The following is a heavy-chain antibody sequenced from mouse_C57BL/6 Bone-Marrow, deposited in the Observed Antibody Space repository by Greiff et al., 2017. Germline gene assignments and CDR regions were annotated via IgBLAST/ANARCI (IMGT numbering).Heavy chain of an antibody. D-gene: IGHD1-1*01. CDR3: ARDRLLRYLYAMDY. Sequence: EVQLVESGGGLVKPGGSLKLSCAASGFTFSSYAMSWVRQTPEKRLEWVATISDGGSYTYYPENVKGRFTISRDNAKNNLYLQMSHLKSEDTAMYYCARDRLLRYLYAMDYWGQGTSVTVSS. CDR2: ISDGGSYT. V-gene: IGHV5-4*01. J-gene: IGHJ4*01. CDR1: GFTFSSYA.